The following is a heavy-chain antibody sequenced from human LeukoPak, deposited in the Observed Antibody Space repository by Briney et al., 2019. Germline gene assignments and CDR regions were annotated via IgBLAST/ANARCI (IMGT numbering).Heavy chain of an antibody. CDR1: RFTFRNYW. V-gene: IGHV3-7*05. CDR3: ARDTGFNTFDY. CDR2: IKEDGSTK. D-gene: IGHD5-24*01. J-gene: IGHJ4*02. Sequence: PGGSLRLSCAASRFTFRNYWMNWVRQAPGKGLEWVGNIKEDGSTKYYLDSVKGRVTFSRDNARNSLHLQMDSLRAEDTAVYFCARDTGFNTFDYWGQGTLVTVSS.